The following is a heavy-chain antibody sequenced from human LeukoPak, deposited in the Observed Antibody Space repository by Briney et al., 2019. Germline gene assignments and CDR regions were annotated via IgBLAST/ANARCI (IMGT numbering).Heavy chain of an antibody. CDR2: IRQDGREK. D-gene: IGHD3-10*01. CDR3: AREGVGGFDS. J-gene: IGHJ5*01. V-gene: IGHV3-7*01. Sequence: PSETLSLTCAVYGGSFSGYYWSWIRQPPGKGLEWVANIRQDGREKSYADSVKGRFTISRDNAKTSVYLQMNSLRVEDTAVYYCAREGVGGFDSWGQGTLVTVSS. CDR1: GGSFSGYY.